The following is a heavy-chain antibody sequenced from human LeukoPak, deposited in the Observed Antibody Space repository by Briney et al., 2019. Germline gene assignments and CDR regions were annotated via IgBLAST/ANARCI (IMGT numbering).Heavy chain of an antibody. Sequence: SVKVSCKASGGTFSSYTISWVRQAPGQGLEWMGRIIPILGIANYAQKFQGRVTITADKSTSTAYMELSSLRSEDTAVYYCARDLSREYCSSTSCYAFDYWGQGTLVTVSS. V-gene: IGHV1-69*02. J-gene: IGHJ4*02. CDR3: ARDLSREYCSSTSCYAFDY. CDR1: GGTFSSYT. CDR2: IIPILGIA. D-gene: IGHD2-2*01.